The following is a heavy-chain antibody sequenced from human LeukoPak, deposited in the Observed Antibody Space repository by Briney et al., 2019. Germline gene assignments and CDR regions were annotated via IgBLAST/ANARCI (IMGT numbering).Heavy chain of an antibody. J-gene: IGHJ4*02. Sequence: GGSLSLSCAASGFTFSSYGMHWVRQAPGKGLEWVAVIWYDGSNKYYADSVKGRFTISRDNSKNTLYLQMNSLRAEDTAVYYCARDRGITMVRGVSYYFDYWGQGTLVTVSS. CDR2: IWYDGSNK. D-gene: IGHD3-10*01. CDR3: ARDRGITMVRGVSYYFDY. V-gene: IGHV3-33*08. CDR1: GFTFSSYG.